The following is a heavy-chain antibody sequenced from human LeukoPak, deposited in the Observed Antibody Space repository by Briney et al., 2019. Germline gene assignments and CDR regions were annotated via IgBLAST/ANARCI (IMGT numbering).Heavy chain of an antibody. V-gene: IGHV3-66*01. D-gene: IGHD3-9*01. CDR1: EFSVGSNY. CDR2: IYSGGST. J-gene: IGHJ6*03. CDR3: AKDGGEYYDILTGYYPRLYYMDV. Sequence: GGSLRLSCAASEFSVGSNYMTWVRQAPGKGLEWVSLIYSGGSTYYADSVKGRFTISGDNSKNTLYLQMNSLRAEDTAVYYCAKDGGEYYDILTGYYPRLYYMDVWGKGTTVTISS.